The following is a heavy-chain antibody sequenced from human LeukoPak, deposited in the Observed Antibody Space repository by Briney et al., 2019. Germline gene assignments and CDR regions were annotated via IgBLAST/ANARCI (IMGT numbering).Heavy chain of an antibody. V-gene: IGHV1-8*01. Sequence: ASVKISCKAYGYTFTSYDINWVRQATGQGLEWMGWMNPNSGNTGYAQKFQGRVTMTRNTSISTAYMELSSLRSEDTAVYYCARGITMVRGKRYYFDYWGQGTLVTVSS. J-gene: IGHJ4*02. CDR2: MNPNSGNT. CDR3: ARGITMVRGKRYYFDY. CDR1: GYTFTSYD. D-gene: IGHD3-10*01.